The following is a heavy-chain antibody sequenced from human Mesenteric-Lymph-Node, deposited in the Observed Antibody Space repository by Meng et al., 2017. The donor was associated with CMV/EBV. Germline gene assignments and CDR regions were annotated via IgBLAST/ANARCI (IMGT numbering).Heavy chain of an antibody. J-gene: IGHJ5*01. CDR3: ASRSAAAGNWFDS. D-gene: IGHD6-13*01. V-gene: IGHV4-31*02. Sequence: VSRCSISSGNFYFNWIRQHPGKGLEWIGFTDYRGGTYYTPSLNSRVTISVDASKNQFSLNLTSVTAADTAVYYCASRSAAAGNWFDSWGQGTLVTVSS. CDR2: TDYRGGT. CDR1: RCSISSGNFY.